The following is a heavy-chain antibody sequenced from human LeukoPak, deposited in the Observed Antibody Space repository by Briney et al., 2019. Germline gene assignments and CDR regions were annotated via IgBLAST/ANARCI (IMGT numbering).Heavy chain of an antibody. D-gene: IGHD3-22*01. CDR1: GYTFSTYG. CDR2: ISAYKGNT. CDR3: ARGIEDSSGYYGG. J-gene: IGHJ4*02. Sequence: EASVKVSCKASGYTFSTYGISWVRQAPGQGLEWMGWISAYKGNTYYAQKLQGRVTMTTDTSTSTAYMELRSLRSDDTAVYYCARGIEDSSGYYGGWGQGTLVTVSS. V-gene: IGHV1-18*01.